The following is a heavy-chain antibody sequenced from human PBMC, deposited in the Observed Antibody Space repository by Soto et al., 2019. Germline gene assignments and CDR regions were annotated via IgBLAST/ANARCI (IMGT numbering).Heavy chain of an antibody. CDR2: ISYDGGNK. CDR1: GFTFSSYG. D-gene: IGHD4-4*01. CDR3: AKDRGKGDGYSYAFDN. V-gene: IGHV3-30*18. J-gene: IGHJ3*02. Sequence: QVQLVESGGGVVQPGRSLRLSCAASGFTFSSYGMHWVRQAPGKGLEWVAVISYDGGNKYYADSVKGRFTISRDNSKNTLYLQMNSLRAEDTAVYYCAKDRGKGDGYSYAFDNWGQGTMVTVSS.